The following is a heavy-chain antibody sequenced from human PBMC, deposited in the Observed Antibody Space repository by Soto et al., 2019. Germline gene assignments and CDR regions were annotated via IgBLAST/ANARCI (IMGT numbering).Heavy chain of an antibody. V-gene: IGHV3-23*01. D-gene: IGHD4-17*01. Sequence: GGSLRLSCAASGFTFSSYAMSWVRQAPGKGLEWVSAISGSGGSTYYADSVKGRFTISRDNSKNTLYLQMNSLRAEDTAVYYCAKDPGLRGIEFWFDPWGQGTLVTVSS. CDR3: AKDPGLRGIEFWFDP. CDR2: ISGSGGST. CDR1: GFTFSSYA. J-gene: IGHJ5*02.